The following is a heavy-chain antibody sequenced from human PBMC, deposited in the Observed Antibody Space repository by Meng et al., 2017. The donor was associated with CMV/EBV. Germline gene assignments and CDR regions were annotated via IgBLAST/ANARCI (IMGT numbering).Heavy chain of an antibody. D-gene: IGHD2-2*01. CDR2: INPNSGGT. J-gene: IGHJ5*02. Sequence: ASVKVSCKASGYTFTGYYVHWVQQAPGQGLEWLGWINPNSGGTNYAQKFQGRVTMTRDTSMSTAYMELSSLRSDDTAVYYCARLDCSSTSCYKLGWLDPWGQGTLVTVSS. CDR1: GYTFTGYY. CDR3: ARLDCSSTSCYKLGWLDP. V-gene: IGHV1-2*02.